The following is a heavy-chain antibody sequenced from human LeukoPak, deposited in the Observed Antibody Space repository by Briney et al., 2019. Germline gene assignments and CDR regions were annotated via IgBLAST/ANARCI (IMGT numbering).Heavy chain of an antibody. CDR1: GLTFSNYG. CDR3: AKDRLANWGSQRAFDI. J-gene: IGHJ3*02. CDR2: LWYDGSDK. Sequence: PGGSLRLSCAASGLTFSNYGMHWVRQSPRKGLEWVAVLWYDGSDKYYLDSVKGRFTISRDNSKNTLYLQMNSLRAEDTAVYYCAKDRLANWGSQRAFDIWGQGVMVTVSS. V-gene: IGHV3-33*06. D-gene: IGHD7-27*01.